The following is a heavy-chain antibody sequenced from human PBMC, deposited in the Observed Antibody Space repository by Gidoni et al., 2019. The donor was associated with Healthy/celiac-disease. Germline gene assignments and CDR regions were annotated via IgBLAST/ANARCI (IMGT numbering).Heavy chain of an antibody. J-gene: IGHJ4*02. Sequence: QVQLVESGGGVVQPGRCRRLSCAASGFTFSSYGIHWVRQAPGKGLGWVAVISYDGSNKSYADSVKGRFTISRDNSKNTLYLQMNSLRAEDTAVYYCAKDARVWWSTLGGGMNDYWGQGTLVTVSS. V-gene: IGHV3-30*18. D-gene: IGHD2-15*01. CDR2: ISYDGSNK. CDR1: GFTFSSYG. CDR3: AKDARVWWSTLGGGMNDY.